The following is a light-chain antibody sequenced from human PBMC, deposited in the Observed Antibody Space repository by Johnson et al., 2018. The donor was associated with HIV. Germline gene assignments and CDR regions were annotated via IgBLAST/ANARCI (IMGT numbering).Light chain of an antibody. J-gene: IGLJ1*01. Sequence: PVLTQPPSVSAAPGQKVTISCSGSSSNIGNNYVSWYQQLPGTAPKLLIYENNKRPSGIPDRFSGSKSGTSATLGITGLQTGDEADYYCGTWDSSLSAGPYVFGTGTKVTVL. V-gene: IGLV1-51*02. CDR3: GTWDSSLSAGPYV. CDR2: ENN. CDR1: SSNIGNNY.